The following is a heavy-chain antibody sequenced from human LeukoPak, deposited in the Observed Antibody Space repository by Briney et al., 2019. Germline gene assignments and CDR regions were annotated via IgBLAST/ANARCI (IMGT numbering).Heavy chain of an antibody. V-gene: IGHV3-30-3*01. Sequence: PGGSLRLSCAASGFTFSSYAMHWVRQAPGKGLEWVAVISYDGSNKYYADSVKGRFTISRDNSKNTLYLQMNSLRAEDTAVYYCARRHKLVQAGPYFFGGPMGYWGQGTLVTVSS. CDR1: GFTFSSYA. CDR2: ISYDGSNK. D-gene: IGHD6-6*01. J-gene: IGHJ4*02. CDR3: ARRHKLVQAGPYFFGGPMGY.